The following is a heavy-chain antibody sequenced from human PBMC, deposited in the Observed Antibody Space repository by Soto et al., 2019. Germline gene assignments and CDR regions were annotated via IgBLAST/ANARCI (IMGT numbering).Heavy chain of an antibody. CDR1: GYSFTDYH. CDR2: INPKSGGT. J-gene: IGHJ6*04. V-gene: IGHV1-2*04. CDR3: ARGDATDCSNGVCSFFYNHDMDV. D-gene: IGHD2-8*01. Sequence: QVQLVQSGAEVKKPGASVKVSCKASGYSFTDYHIHWVRQAPGQGLEWLGRINPKSGGTSTAQKFQGWVTMTTDTSISTASMELTTLTCDDTAIYYCARGDATDCSNGVCSFFYNHDMDVWGKGTTVTVSS.